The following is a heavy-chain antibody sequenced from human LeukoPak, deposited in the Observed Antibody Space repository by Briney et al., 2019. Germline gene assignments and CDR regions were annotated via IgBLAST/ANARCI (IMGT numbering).Heavy chain of an antibody. J-gene: IGHJ3*02. D-gene: IGHD3-3*01. CDR2: IYYSGST. CDR3: ARDRGSKGYDFWSGYYSHDAFDI. Sequence: PSETLSLTCTVSGGSISSSSYYWGWIRQPPGKGLEWIGSIYYSGSTYYNPSLKSRVTISVDTSKNQFSLKLSSVTAADTAVYYCARDRGSKGYDFWSGYYSHDAFDIWGQGTMVTVSS. V-gene: IGHV4-39*07. CDR1: GGSISSSSYY.